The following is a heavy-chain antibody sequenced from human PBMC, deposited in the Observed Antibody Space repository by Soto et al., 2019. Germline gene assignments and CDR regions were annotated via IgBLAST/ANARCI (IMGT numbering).Heavy chain of an antibody. CDR2: ISIGSGTI. D-gene: IGHD6-13*01. J-gene: IGHJ6*02. V-gene: IGHV3-48*02. CDR1: GFTFRNYS. CDR3: ARALTVAAVVSVYYFHGIDV. Sequence: EVQLVESGGDLVQPGGSLRLSCTASGFTFRNYSMNWVRPAPGKGLEWLSYISIGSGTIYSAGSVKGRFTISRDNAMNSLFLQMNSLRDEDTAVYSCARALTVAAVVSVYYFHGIDVWGQMSTVYVA.